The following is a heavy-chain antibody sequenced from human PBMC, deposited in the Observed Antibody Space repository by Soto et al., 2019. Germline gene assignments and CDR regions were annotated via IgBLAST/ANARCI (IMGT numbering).Heavy chain of an antibody. CDR3: ARDLHDYVSFRFDP. Sequence: EVLLVESGGGLVKPGGSLRLSCAASRFTFSSYSMNWVRQAPGKGLEWVSSISSSSSFIYYADSLKGRFTISRDNAKNSLYLQMNSLRAEDTAVYYCARDLHDYVSFRFDPWGQGTLVTVSS. D-gene: IGHD3-16*01. CDR2: ISSSSSFI. CDR1: RFTFSSYS. J-gene: IGHJ5*02. V-gene: IGHV3-21*01.